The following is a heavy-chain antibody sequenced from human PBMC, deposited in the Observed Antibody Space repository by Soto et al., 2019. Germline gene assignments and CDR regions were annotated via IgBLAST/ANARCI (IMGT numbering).Heavy chain of an antibody. D-gene: IGHD6-6*01. CDR3: ARDQAKGSSELPYYGMDV. J-gene: IGHJ6*02. V-gene: IGHV1-3*01. CDR2: INAGNGNT. CDR1: GYTFTSYA. Sequence: GASGKVSCKASGYTFTSYAMHWVRQAPGQRLEWMGWINAGNGNTKYSQKFQGRVTITRDTSASTAYMELSSLRSEDTAVYYCARDQAKGSSELPYYGMDVWGQGXTVTVSS.